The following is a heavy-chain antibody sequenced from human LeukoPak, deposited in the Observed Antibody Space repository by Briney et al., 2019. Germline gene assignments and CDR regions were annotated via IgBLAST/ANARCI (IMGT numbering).Heavy chain of an antibody. CDR3: AKGHTGYFFTIDY. Sequence: GGSLRLSCAASGFTFSTYGMGWVRQAPGKGPEWFAAISTNGHNAYYPDSVKGRFTISRDNSENTLYLQMNTLRAEDTAVYYCAKGHTGYFFTIDYWGQGTLVTVSS. D-gene: IGHD5-18*01. CDR2: ISTNGHNA. J-gene: IGHJ4*02. V-gene: IGHV3-23*01. CDR1: GFTFSTYG.